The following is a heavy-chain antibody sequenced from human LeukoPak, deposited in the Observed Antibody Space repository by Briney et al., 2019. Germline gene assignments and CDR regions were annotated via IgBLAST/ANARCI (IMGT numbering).Heavy chain of an antibody. J-gene: IGHJ4*02. Sequence: SETLSLTCAVSGGSISSGGYSWSWIRQPPGKGLEWIGYIYHSGSTYYNPSLKSRVTISVDRSKNQFSLKLSSVTAADTAVYYCARGGAAAAPGILFDYWGQGTLVTVSS. CDR3: ARGGAAAAPGILFDY. CDR1: GGSISSGGYS. V-gene: IGHV4-30-2*01. D-gene: IGHD6-13*01. CDR2: IYHSGST.